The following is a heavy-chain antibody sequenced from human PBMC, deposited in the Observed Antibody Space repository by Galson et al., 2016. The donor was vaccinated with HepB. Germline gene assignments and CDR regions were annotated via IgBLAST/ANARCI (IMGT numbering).Heavy chain of an antibody. V-gene: IGHV4-4*02. Sequence: SETLSLTCAVSGGSMSDNSWWAWVRQSPRKDLEWIGEIYQTGTAHYNPSFTSRATISIDKSNNQISLRLESVTAADTAVYYCARASVVPVAGMLFASWGQGILVTVSS. J-gene: IGHJ5*01. D-gene: IGHD2-2*01. CDR1: GGSMSDNSW. CDR3: ARASVVPVAGMLFAS. CDR2: IYQTGTA.